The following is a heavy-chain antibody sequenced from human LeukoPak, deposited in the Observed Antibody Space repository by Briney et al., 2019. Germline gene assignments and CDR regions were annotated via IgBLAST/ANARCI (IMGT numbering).Heavy chain of an antibody. Sequence: SETLSLTCTVFGGSISSGGYYWSWIRQHPGKGLEWIGYIYYSGSTYYNPSLKSRVTISVDTSKNQFSLKLSSVTAADTAVYYCARETYSGRFDPWGQGTLVTVSS. J-gene: IGHJ5*02. CDR3: ARETYSGRFDP. CDR2: IYYSGST. D-gene: IGHD1-26*01. CDR1: GGSISSGGYY. V-gene: IGHV4-31*03.